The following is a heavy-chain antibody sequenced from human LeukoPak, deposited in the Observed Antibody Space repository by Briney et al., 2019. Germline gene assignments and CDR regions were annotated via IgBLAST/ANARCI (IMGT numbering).Heavy chain of an antibody. J-gene: IGHJ4*02. CDR2: IYNDGGLP. Sequence: PGRSLSLSCTASGFSFSSYGMYWVRQAPGKGLEWVALIYNDGGLPSYLDSVRGRFTISRDNSKNTLYLQMNSLRVEDTAAYYCAKGHFIGNSEFLDNWGQGTLVSVSP. D-gene: IGHD4-23*01. CDR1: GFSFSSYG. V-gene: IGHV3-33*06. CDR3: AKGHFIGNSEFLDN.